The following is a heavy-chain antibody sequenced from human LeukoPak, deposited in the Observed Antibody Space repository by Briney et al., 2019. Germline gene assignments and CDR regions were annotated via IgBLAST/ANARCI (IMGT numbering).Heavy chain of an antibody. Sequence: GASVKVSCKASGYTFTGYYMHWVRQAPGQGLEWMGWINTNTGNPTYAQGFTGRFVFSLDTSFSTAYLQISSLKAEDTAVYYCARDGPEDYSNWGQGTLVTVSS. D-gene: IGHD4-11*01. CDR3: ARDGPEDYSN. V-gene: IGHV7-4-1*02. CDR1: GYTFTGYY. J-gene: IGHJ4*02. CDR2: INTNTGNP.